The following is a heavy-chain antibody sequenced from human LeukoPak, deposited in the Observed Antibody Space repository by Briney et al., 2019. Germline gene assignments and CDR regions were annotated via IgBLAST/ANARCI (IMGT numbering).Heavy chain of an antibody. CDR1: GYTFTSYY. CDR2: INPNSGGT. Sequence: GASVKVSCKASGYTFTSYYMHWVRQAPGQGLEWMGWINPNSGGTNYAQKFQGWVTMTRDTSISTAYMELSRLRSDDTAVYYCARAATLRFLEWHHAFDIWGQGTMVTVSS. V-gene: IGHV1-2*04. CDR3: ARAATLRFLEWHHAFDI. J-gene: IGHJ3*02. D-gene: IGHD3-3*01.